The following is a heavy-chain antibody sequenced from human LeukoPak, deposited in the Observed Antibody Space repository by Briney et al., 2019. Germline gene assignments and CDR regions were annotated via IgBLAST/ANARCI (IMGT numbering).Heavy chain of an antibody. CDR1: EFTFNNYA. V-gene: IGHV3-21*01. J-gene: IGHJ3*02. Sequence: GGSLRLSCAASEFTFNNYATSWVRQAPGKGLEWVSSISSSSSYIYYADSVKGRFTISRDNAKNSLYLQMNSLRAEDTAVYYCARDDTMGRPLGAFDIWGQGTMVTVSS. CDR3: ARDDTMGRPLGAFDI. CDR2: ISSSSSYI. D-gene: IGHD1-26*01.